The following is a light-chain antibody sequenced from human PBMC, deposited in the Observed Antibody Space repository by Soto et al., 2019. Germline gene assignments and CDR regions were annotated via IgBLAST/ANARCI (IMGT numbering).Light chain of an antibody. J-gene: IGLJ2*01. CDR1: SSDVGAYNY. CDR2: DVN. CDR3: SSFTSITTRV. Sequence: QSALTQPASVSGSPGQSITISCTGTSSDVGAYNYVSWYQQHPGKAPQVIIYDVNNRPSGVSNRFSGSKSGTTASLTISGLQAEDEADYYCSSFTSITTRVFGGGTQLTVL. V-gene: IGLV2-14*03.